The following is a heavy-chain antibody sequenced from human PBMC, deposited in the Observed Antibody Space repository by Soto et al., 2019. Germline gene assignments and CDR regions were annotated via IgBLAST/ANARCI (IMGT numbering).Heavy chain of an antibody. CDR1: GGSISSYY. CDR2: IYYSGST. Sequence: SETLSLTCTVSGGSISSYYWSWIRQPPGKGLEWIGYIYYSGSTNYNPSLKSRVTISVDTSKNQFSLKLSSVTAADTAVYYCARVTVRGVVGVYGMDVWGQGTTVTVSS. J-gene: IGHJ6*02. CDR3: ARVTVRGVVGVYGMDV. D-gene: IGHD3-10*01. V-gene: IGHV4-59*01.